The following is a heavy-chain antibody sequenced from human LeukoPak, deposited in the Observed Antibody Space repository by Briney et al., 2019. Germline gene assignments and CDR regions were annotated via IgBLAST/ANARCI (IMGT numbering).Heavy chain of an antibody. J-gene: IGHJ4*02. Sequence: SETLSLTCAVYGGSFSGYYWSWIRQPPGKGLEWIGEINHSGSTNYNPSLKSRVTISVDTSKNQFSLKLSSVTAADTAVYYCARDPHGDYDDYCGQGTLVTVSS. D-gene: IGHD4-17*01. CDR1: GGSFSGYY. CDR3: ARDPHGDYDDY. V-gene: IGHV4-34*01. CDR2: INHSGST.